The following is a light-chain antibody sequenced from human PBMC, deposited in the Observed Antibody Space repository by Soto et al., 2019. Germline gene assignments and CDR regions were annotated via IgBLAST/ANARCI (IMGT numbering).Light chain of an antibody. J-gene: IGLJ3*02. CDR3: QSYDSSLSGWV. Sequence: QSVLTQPPSVSGAPGQRVTISCTGSSSNMGADYAVHWYQQLPGTAPKLLIYGNSNRPSGVPDRFSGSKSGTSASLAITGLQAEDEADYYCQSYDSSLSGWVFGGGTKLTVL. V-gene: IGLV1-40*01. CDR2: GNS. CDR1: SSNMGADYA.